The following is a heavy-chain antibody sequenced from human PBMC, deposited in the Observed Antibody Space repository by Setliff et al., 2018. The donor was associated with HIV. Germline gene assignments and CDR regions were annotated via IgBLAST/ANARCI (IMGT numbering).Heavy chain of an antibody. J-gene: IGHJ1*01. CDR1: GGSFTHYY. V-gene: IGHV4-34*01. CDR2: IDHSGST. D-gene: IGHD6-19*01. CDR3: ARALGIGSAYFQH. Sequence: SETLSLTCVVYGGSFTHYYWTWIRQPPGKGLECIGEIDHSGSTHYNPSLRNRVTISVDTSKNQFSLKLTSVTAADTAIYYCARALGIGSAYFQHWGLGTLVTVSS.